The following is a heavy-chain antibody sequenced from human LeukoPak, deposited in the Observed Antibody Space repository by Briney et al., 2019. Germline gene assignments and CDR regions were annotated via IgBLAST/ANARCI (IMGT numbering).Heavy chain of an antibody. CDR1: GFTFSSYA. Sequence: GGPLRLSCAASGFTFSSYAMSWVRQAPGKGLEWVSAISGSGGSTYYADSVKGRFTISRDNSKNTLYVQMNSLRAEDTAVYYCAKDLGRYFEYFQHWGQGTLVTVSS. V-gene: IGHV3-23*01. CDR3: AKDLGRYFEYFQH. J-gene: IGHJ1*01. CDR2: ISGSGGST. D-gene: IGHD3-10*01.